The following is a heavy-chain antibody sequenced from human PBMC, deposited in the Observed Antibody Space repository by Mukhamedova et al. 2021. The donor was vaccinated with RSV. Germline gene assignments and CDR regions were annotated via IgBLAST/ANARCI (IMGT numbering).Heavy chain of an antibody. Sequence: WSWVRQPPGKGLEWIGEIYHSGSTNYNPSLKSRVTISVDKSKNQFSLKLSSVTAADTAVYYCARDCGGYSYGYGYCGQGTLVTVS. D-gene: IGHD5-18*01. CDR2: IYHSGST. J-gene: IGHJ4*02. V-gene: IGHV4-4*02. CDR3: ARDCGGYSYGYGY.